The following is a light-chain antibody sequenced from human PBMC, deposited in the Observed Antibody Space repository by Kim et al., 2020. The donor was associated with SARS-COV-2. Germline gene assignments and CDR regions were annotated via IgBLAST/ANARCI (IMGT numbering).Light chain of an antibody. CDR1: QLGDKY. CDR3: QACVTPTAAV. CDR2: QDD. V-gene: IGLV3-1*01. Sequence: YELTQPPSMSVSPGHTASISCSGEQLGDKYACWYQHNPGQSPALVIYQDDKRSLGIPERFSGSNSGNTATLTISWPQPMHEADYYCQACVTPTAAVFRG. J-gene: IGLJ2*01.